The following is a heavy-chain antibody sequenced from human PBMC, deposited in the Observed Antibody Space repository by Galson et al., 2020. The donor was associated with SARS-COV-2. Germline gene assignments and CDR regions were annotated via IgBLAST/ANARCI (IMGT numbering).Heavy chain of an antibody. CDR1: GFTFSSFA. V-gene: IGHV3-23*01. J-gene: IGHJ6*03. D-gene: IGHD3-3*01. Sequence: GGSLRLSCAASGFTFSSFAMNWVRQAPGKGLEWVSDTSGSGDSTHYAVSVKGRFTISRDNSRNTLYLQMTSLRAEDTAVYYCAKSLWSSYSNYYHYYMDVWGKGTTVTVSS. CDR2: TSGSGDST. CDR3: AKSLWSSYSNYYHYYMDV.